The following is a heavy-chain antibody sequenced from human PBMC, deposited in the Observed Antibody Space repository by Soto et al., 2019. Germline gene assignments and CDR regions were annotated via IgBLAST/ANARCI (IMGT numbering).Heavy chain of an antibody. CDR3: ARSEMTYNWND. D-gene: IGHD1-1*01. CDR2: ISGSGEMT. V-gene: IGHV3-23*01. CDR1: GFTFRGDA. J-gene: IGHJ4*02. Sequence: EVQLLESGGDLVQPGGSLRLACAASGFTFRGDAMRWVSQAPGRGLEWVSAISGSGEMTHYAESVKGRFTISRDNSKNTLYLQMESLRAEDTALYYCARSEMTYNWNDWGQGTLVTVSS.